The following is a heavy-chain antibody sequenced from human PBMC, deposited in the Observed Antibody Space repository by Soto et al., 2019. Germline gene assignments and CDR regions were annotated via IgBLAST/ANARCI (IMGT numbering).Heavy chain of an antibody. V-gene: IGHV1-8*01. Sequence: GKVACNAYGYTITTYDITWVRQVTGQGLEWMGWMNPYNGNTGSTQKFQGRVTMTRNTSLSTVYMELTSLRSEDTAVYYCARRKERSGPHYFDYWGQGSLVPVSS. J-gene: IGHJ4*02. CDR3: ARRKERSGPHYFDY. D-gene: IGHD6-25*01. CDR2: MNPYNGNT. CDR1: GYTITTYD.